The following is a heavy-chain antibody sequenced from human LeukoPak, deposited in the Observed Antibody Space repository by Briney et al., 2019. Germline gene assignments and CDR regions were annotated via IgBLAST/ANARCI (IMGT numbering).Heavy chain of an antibody. CDR1: GYTFTSYD. CDR2: MNPNSGNT. D-gene: IGHD3-22*01. CDR3: AKDLGSSGYYDY. Sequence: ASVKVSCKASGYTFTSYDINWVRQATGQGLEWMGWMNPNSGNTGYAQKFQGRVTMTRNTSISTAYMELSSLRSEDTAVYYCAKDLGSSGYYDYWGQGTLVTVSS. J-gene: IGHJ4*02. V-gene: IGHV1-8*01.